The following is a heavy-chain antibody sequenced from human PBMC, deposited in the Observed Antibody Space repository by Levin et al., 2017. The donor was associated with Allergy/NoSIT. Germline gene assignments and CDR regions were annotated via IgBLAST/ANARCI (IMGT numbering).Heavy chain of an antibody. V-gene: IGHV3-73*01. D-gene: IGHD3-10*01. CDR3: TSPYGDDAFDI. CDR1: GFTFSGSA. Sequence: GGSLRLSCAASGFTFSGSAMHWVRQASGKGLEWVGRIRSKANSYATAYAASVKGRFTISRDDSKNTAYLQMNSLKTEDTAVYYCTSPYGDDAFDIWGQGTMVTVSS. J-gene: IGHJ3*02. CDR2: IRSKANSYAT.